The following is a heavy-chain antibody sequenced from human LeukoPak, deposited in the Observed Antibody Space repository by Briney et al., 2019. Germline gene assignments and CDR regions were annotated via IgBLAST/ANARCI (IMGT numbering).Heavy chain of an antibody. Sequence: GPTLLQATQALTLTFTFSGFSLSTNGVTVVWILHPPGKALEWLSLIHWDDYKRYNTSLKRSLPLTKDTPKNQVVLTMTNMDPVDTGTYYCVHAPLEGYCSGGTCYWFDAWGQGSLVTVSS. D-gene: IGHD2-15*01. CDR3: VHAPLEGYCSGGTCYWFDA. CDR2: IHWDDYK. V-gene: IGHV2-5*02. J-gene: IGHJ5*02. CDR1: GFSLSTNGVT.